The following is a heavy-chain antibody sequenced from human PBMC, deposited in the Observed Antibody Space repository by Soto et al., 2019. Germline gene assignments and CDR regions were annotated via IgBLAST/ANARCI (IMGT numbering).Heavy chain of an antibody. D-gene: IGHD6-13*01. V-gene: IGHV4-34*01. Sequence: SETLSLTCAVYGGSFSGYYWSWIRQPPGKGLEWIGEINHSGSTNYNPSLKSRVTISVDTSKNQFSLKLSSVTAADTAVYYCAREKPYSSSWYHDYWGQGTLVTSPQ. J-gene: IGHJ4*02. CDR3: AREKPYSSSWYHDY. CDR2: INHSGST. CDR1: GGSFSGYY.